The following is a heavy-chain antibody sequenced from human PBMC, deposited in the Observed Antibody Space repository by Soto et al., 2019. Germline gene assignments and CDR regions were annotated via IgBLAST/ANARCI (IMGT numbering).Heavy chain of an antibody. J-gene: IGHJ4*02. V-gene: IGHV3-23*01. CDR1: GFSFSDYA. CDR2: ISESGGST. D-gene: IGHD5-12*01. Sequence: QPGGSLRLSCAASGFSFSDYAMSWVRQAPGKGLEWVSVISESGGSTHYADSVRGRFTVSRDNSKNTLYLQMSSLRAEDTAVYYCAKTIEMATIRPFDYWGQGTVVTVSS. CDR3: AKTIEMATIRPFDY.